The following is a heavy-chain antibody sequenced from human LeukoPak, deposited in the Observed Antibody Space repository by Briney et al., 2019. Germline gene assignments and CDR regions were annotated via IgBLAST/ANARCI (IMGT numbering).Heavy chain of an antibody. V-gene: IGHV3-21*01. Sequence: GGSLRLSCAASGFTFSSYSMNWVPQAPGKGLEWVSSISSSSSYIYYADSVKGRFTISRDNAKNSLYLQMNSLRAEDTAVYYCGRNDNDILNRYPISGRYYYMDVWCKGPRATVSS. CDR1: GFTFSSYS. J-gene: IGHJ6*03. CDR2: ISSSSSYI. D-gene: IGHD3-9*01. CDR3: GRNDNDILNRYPISGRYYYMDV.